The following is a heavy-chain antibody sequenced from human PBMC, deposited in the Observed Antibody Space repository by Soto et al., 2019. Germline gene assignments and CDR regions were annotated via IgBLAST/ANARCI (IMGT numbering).Heavy chain of an antibody. CDR3: ARSSGGFGELLDY. J-gene: IGHJ4*02. V-gene: IGHV4-30-4*01. CDR2: IYYSGST. CDR1: GGSISSGDYY. Sequence: SETLSLTCTVSGGSISSGDYYWSWIRQPPGKGLEWIGYIYYSGSTYYNPSLKSRVIISVDTSKNQFSLKLSSVTAADTAVYYCARSSGGFGELLDYWGQGTLVTVSS. D-gene: IGHD3-10*01.